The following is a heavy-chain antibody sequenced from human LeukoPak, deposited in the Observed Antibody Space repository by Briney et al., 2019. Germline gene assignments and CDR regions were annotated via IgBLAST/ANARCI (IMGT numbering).Heavy chain of an antibody. D-gene: IGHD4-17*01. CDR2: ISAYNGNT. CDR1: VGTFSSYA. CDR3: ARDRATTVTYYYYYYYMDV. Sequence: EASVKVSCKASVGTFSSYAISWVRQAPGQGLEWMGWISAYNGNTNYAQKLQGRVTMTTDTSTSTAYMELRSLRSDDTAVYYCARDRATTVTYYYYYYYMDVWGKGTTVTVSS. J-gene: IGHJ6*03. V-gene: IGHV1-18*01.